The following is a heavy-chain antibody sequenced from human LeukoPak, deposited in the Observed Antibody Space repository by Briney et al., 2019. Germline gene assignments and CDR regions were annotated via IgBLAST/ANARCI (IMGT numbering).Heavy chain of an antibody. CDR2: ISGSGGST. D-gene: IGHD2-15*01. V-gene: IGHV3-23*01. Sequence: GGSLRLSCAASGFTFSSYAMSWVRQAPGKGLEWVSAISGSGGSTYYADSVKGRFTISRDNSKSTLYLQMNSLRAEDTAVYYCASSSVVAATYYYYYGMDVWGQGTTVTVSS. CDR1: GFTFSSYA. CDR3: ASSSVVAATYYYYYGMDV. J-gene: IGHJ6*02.